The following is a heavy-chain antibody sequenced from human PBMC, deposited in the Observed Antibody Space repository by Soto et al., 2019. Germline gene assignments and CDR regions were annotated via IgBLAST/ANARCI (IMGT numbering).Heavy chain of an antibody. Sequence: SETLSLTCTVSGGSISSGGYYWSWIRQHPGRGLEWIGNIYYSGSTYYNPSLKSRVSISVDTSKNQFSLRLSSVTNADTAVYLCARIDVGSSGWFSYWAQSTLVTVSS. CDR3: ARIDVGSSGWFSY. D-gene: IGHD6-19*01. J-gene: IGHJ4*02. CDR1: GGSISSGGYY. CDR2: IYYSGST. V-gene: IGHV4-31*03.